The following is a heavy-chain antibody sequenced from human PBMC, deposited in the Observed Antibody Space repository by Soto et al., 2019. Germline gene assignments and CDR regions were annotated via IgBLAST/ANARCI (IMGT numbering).Heavy chain of an antibody. J-gene: IGHJ4*02. CDR2: ILRSSSYI. V-gene: IGHV3-21*01. D-gene: IGHD4-17*01. CDR3: SRDETDYVDYGE. Sequence: EARLEESGGGLVKPGESLRLSCAGYEFLVSSYTMTWDRQAPGKWLEWVSSILRSSSYIYYADSVKCRFIVSRDNAKSSLYLQMNSLRAEDTAVYYCSRDETDYVDYGEWGQGTLVTVSS. CDR1: EFLVSSYT.